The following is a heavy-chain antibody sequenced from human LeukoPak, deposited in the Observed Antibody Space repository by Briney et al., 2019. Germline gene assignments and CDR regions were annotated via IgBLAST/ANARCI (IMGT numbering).Heavy chain of an antibody. CDR1: GGSFSGYY. CDR2: INHSGST. CDR3: ARRGARLSIYFQH. J-gene: IGHJ1*01. V-gene: IGHV4-34*01. Sequence: PSETLSLTCAVYGGSFSGYYWSWIRQPPGKGLEWIGEINHSGSTNYNPSLKSRVTISVDTSKNQLSLKLSSVTAADTAVYYCARRGARLSIYFQHWGQGTLVTVSS. D-gene: IGHD2/OR15-2a*01.